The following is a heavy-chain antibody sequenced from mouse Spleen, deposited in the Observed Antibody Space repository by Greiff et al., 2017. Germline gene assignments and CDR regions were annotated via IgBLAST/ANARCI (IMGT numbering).Heavy chain of an antibody. CDR1: GFTFTDYY. CDR2: IRNKANGYTT. D-gene: IGHD2-14*01. CDR3: ARDRGVRGAMDY. J-gene: IGHJ4*01. V-gene: IGHV7-3*02. Sequence: DVQLVESGGGLVQPGGSLRLSCATSGFTFTDYYMSWVRQPPGKALEWLGFIRNKANGYTTEYSASVKGRFTISRDNSQSILYLQMNTLRAEDSATYYCARDRGVRGAMDYWGQGTSVTVSS.